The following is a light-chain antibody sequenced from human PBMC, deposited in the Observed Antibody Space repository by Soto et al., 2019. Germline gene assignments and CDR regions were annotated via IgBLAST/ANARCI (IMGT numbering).Light chain of an antibody. CDR1: SSDFGGYYY. Sequence: QSVLTQPASVSGSPGQSITISCSGTSSDFGGYYYVSWYQQRPGKAPKLIIYDVNNRPSGVSNRFSGSKSGNTASLTISGLQAEDEADYYCSSSTISSTPVVFGGGTKLTVL. CDR3: SSSTISSTPVV. CDR2: DVN. J-gene: IGLJ2*01. V-gene: IGLV2-14*01.